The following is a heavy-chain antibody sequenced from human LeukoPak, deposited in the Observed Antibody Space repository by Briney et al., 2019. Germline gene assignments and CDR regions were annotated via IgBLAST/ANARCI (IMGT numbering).Heavy chain of an antibody. J-gene: IGHJ4*02. CDR2: ISGSGGST. CDR3: ARYYDSSPDYKESDY. Sequence: GGSLRLSCAASGFTFSSYAMSWVRQAPGKGLEWVSAISGSGGSTYYADSVKGRFTISRDNSKNTLYLQMNSLRAEDTAVYYCARYYDSSPDYKESDYWGQGTLVTVSS. CDR1: GFTFSSYA. D-gene: IGHD3-22*01. V-gene: IGHV3-23*01.